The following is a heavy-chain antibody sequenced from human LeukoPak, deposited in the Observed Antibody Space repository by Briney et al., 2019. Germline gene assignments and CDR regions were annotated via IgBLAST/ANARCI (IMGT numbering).Heavy chain of an antibody. J-gene: IGHJ4*02. CDR3: ARDDSSGYQY. CDR1: GFIFSGYE. CDR2: ISSSGSRT. D-gene: IGHD3-22*01. Sequence: GGSLRLSCAASGFIFSGYEMNWVRQAPGKGLEWVGYISSSGSRTYYADSVKGRFTISRDNAKNSLYLQMNSLRAEDTAVYYCARDDSSGYQYWGQGTLVTVSS. V-gene: IGHV3-48*03.